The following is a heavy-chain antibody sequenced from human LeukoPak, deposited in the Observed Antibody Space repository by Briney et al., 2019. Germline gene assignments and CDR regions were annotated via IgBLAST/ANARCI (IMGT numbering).Heavy chain of an antibody. CDR2: ISAYNDNT. V-gene: IGHV1-18*01. CDR1: GYTSGYTFSSNT. D-gene: IGHD6-19*01. Sequence: ASVKVSCKASGYTSGYTFSSNTISWVRQAPGQGLEWMGWISAYNDNTNYAQKLQGRVTMTADTSTSTAYMELRSLRSDDTAVYYCARDTGSGWYSDYWGQGTLVTVSS. CDR3: ARDTGSGWYSDY. J-gene: IGHJ4*02.